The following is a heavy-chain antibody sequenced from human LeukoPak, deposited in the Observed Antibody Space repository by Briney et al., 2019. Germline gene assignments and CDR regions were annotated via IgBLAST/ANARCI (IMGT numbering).Heavy chain of an antibody. CDR1: GFTFSNYN. Sequence: GGSLRLSCAASGFTFSNYNINWVRQAPGKGLEWVSSISSRGSYIYYADSVKGRFTISRDNAKNSLYLQMNSLRAEDTAVYYCARVGYDFWSGYYHNYYYFDYWGQGTLVTVSS. J-gene: IGHJ4*02. CDR3: ARVGYDFWSGYYHNYYYFDY. D-gene: IGHD3-3*01. CDR2: ISSRGSYI. V-gene: IGHV3-21*01.